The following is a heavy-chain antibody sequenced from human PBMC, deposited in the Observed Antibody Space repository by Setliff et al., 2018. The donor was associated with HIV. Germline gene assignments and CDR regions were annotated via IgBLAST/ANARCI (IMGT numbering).Heavy chain of an antibody. J-gene: IGHJ1*01. Sequence: GGSLRLSCAVSGFPFSISPMNWVRLPPGKGPVWLSRINAAGGNTNYVDSVKGRFTISRDNAKNSLYLQMNSLRADDTAVYYCARVEVGATPEYFRHWGQGTLVTVSS. CDR2: INAAGGNT. CDR1: GFPFSISP. V-gene: IGHV3-74*01. CDR3: ARVEVGATPEYFRH. D-gene: IGHD1-26*01.